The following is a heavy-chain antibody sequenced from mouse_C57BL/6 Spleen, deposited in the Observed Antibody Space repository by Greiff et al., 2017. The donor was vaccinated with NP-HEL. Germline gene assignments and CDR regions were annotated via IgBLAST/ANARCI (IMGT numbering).Heavy chain of an antibody. CDR3: ARCDTTVKLANYAMDY. V-gene: IGHV1-54*01. J-gene: IGHJ4*01. D-gene: IGHD1-1*01. CDR1: GYAFTNYL. CDR2: INPGSGGT. Sequence: VQLQQSGAELVRPGTSVTVSCKASGYAFTNYLIEWVKQRPGQGLEWIGVINPGSGGTNYNEKFKGKATLTADKSSSTAYMQLSSLTSEDSAVYFCARCDTTVKLANYAMDYWGQGTSVTVSS.